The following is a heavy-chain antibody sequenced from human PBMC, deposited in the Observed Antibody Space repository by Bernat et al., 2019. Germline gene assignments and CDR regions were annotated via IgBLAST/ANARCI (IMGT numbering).Heavy chain of an antibody. CDR1: GFTFSTSA. J-gene: IGHJ3*02. CDR2: IVVGSGDT. CDR3: AANGGSYSDDAFDI. V-gene: IGHV1-58*02. D-gene: IGHD1-26*01. Sequence: QMQLLQSGPEVKKPGTSVMVSCTTSGFTFSTSAIQWVRQARGQRLEWIGWIVVGSGDTKYAQNIKERVTITRDMATSTTYMELSSLRFEDTAVYYCAANGGSYSDDAFDIWGQGTIVTV.